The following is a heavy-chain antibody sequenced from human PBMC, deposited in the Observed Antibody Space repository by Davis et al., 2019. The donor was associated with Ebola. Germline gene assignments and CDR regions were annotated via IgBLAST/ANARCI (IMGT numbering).Heavy chain of an antibody. CDR1: GFTFSTYA. CDR3: ANDEYSSGWNHPFDY. J-gene: IGHJ4*02. D-gene: IGHD6-19*01. Sequence: GESLKISCAASGFTFSTYAKSWVRQAPGKGLEWVSAISGSGGDTYYADSVKGRFTISRDNSKNTLYLQMNSLRVEDTAVYYCANDEYSSGWNHPFDYWGQGTLVTVSS. CDR2: ISGSGGDT. V-gene: IGHV3-23*01.